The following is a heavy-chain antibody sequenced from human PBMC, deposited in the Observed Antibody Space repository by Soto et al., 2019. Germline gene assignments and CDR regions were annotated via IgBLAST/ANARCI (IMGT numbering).Heavy chain of an antibody. V-gene: IGHV1-8*02. J-gene: IGHJ4*02. Sequence: SXKVSFMASGYTXSTYDIHWVRQATGQGLEWMGWRNSKSCNTGYAQKFQDRITLTRDTSKTTACMEISSVTSDDTAIYFCVRYAVAANYWGQGTKVTVSS. D-gene: IGHD2-8*01. CDR3: VRYAVAANY. CDR1: GYTXSTYD. CDR2: RNSKSCNT.